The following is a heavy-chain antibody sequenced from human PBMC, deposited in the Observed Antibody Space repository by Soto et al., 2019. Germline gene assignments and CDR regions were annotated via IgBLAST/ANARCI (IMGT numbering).Heavy chain of an antibody. V-gene: IGHV1-18*04. D-gene: IGHD5-18*01. CDR3: ARRLRGYSYGSYYGMDV. J-gene: IGHJ6*02. Sequence: QVQLVQSGAEVKKPGASVKVSCKASGYTFTSYGISWVRQAPGQGLEWMGWISAYNGNTNYPQKLQGRVTMTTDTSTSTAYMELRSLRSDDTAVYYCARRLRGYSYGSYYGMDVWGQGTTVTVSS. CDR1: GYTFTSYG. CDR2: ISAYNGNT.